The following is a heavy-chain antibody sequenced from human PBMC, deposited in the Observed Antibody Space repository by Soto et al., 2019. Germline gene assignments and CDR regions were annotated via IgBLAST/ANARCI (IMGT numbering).Heavy chain of an antibody. CDR1: GYTFTSYY. V-gene: IGHV1-46*01. D-gene: IGHD1-26*01. J-gene: IGHJ3*02. Sequence: GASVKVSCKASGYTFTSYYMHWVRQAPGQGLEWMGIINPSGGSTSYAQKFQGRVTMTRDTSISTAYMELSRLRSDDTAVYYCARDLGGIVGATGAFDIWGQGTMVTVSS. CDR2: INPSGGST. CDR3: ARDLGGIVGATGAFDI.